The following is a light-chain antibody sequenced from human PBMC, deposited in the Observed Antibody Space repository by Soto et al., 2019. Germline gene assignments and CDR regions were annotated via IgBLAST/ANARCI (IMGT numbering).Light chain of an antibody. J-gene: IGLJ1*01. V-gene: IGLV3-21*02. CDR3: QVWDSSSDHPV. Sequence: SYELTQPPSVSVATGQTARITCGGNNIGSKSVHWYQQKPCQAPVLVVYDDSDRPSGIPERFSGSNSGNTATLTISRVEAGDEADYYCQVWDSSSDHPVFGTGTKVTVL. CDR1: NIGSKS. CDR2: DDS.